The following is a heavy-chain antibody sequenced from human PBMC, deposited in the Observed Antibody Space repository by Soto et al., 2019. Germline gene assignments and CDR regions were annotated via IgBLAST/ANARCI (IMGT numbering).Heavy chain of an antibody. V-gene: IGHV3-23*01. D-gene: IGHD6-25*01. CDR3: AKEHTAATNQYNWFDS. CDR2: ISGSGGST. J-gene: IGHJ5*01. CDR1: GFTFSSYA. Sequence: TGGSLRLSCAASGFTFSSYARSWVRQAPGKGLEWVSAISGSGGSTYYADSVKGRFTISRDNSKNTLYLQMNSLRAEDTAVYYCAKEHTAATNQYNWFDSWGQGTLVTVSS.